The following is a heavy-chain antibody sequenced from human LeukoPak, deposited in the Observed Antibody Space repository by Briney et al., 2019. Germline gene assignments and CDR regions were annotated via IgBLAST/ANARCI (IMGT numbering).Heavy chain of an antibody. Sequence: GGSLRLSCAASRFAFSSYAMTWVRQAPGKGLEWVSTISGSSGNTYYADSVKGRFTISRDNSKNTLYLQINSLRAEDTAVYYCAKDAPYYYDSSGYAPEVYAFDIWGQGTMVTVSS. V-gene: IGHV3-23*01. CDR3: AKDAPYYYDSSGYAPEVYAFDI. CDR1: RFAFSSYA. CDR2: ISGSSGNT. D-gene: IGHD3-22*01. J-gene: IGHJ3*02.